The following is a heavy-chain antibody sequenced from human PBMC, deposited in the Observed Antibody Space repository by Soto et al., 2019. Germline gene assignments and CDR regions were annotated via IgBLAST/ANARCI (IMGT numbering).Heavy chain of an antibody. D-gene: IGHD1-26*01. CDR1: GGSISSGGYY. J-gene: IGHJ5*02. CDR3: ARVRSGSYYDGSWFDP. V-gene: IGHV4-31*03. Sequence: SETLSLTCTVSGGSISSGGYYWSLIRQHPGKGLEWIGYIYYSGSTYYNPSLKSRVTISVDTSKNQFSLKLSSVTAADTAVYYCARVRSGSYYDGSWFDPWGQGTLVTVSS. CDR2: IYYSGST.